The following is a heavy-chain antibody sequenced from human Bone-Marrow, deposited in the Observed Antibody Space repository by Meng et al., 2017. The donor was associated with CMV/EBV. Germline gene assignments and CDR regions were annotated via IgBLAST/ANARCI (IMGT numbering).Heavy chain of an antibody. D-gene: IGHD5-12*01. Sequence: SETLSLTCTVSGGSISSYYWSWIRQPPGKGLEWIGYIYYSGSTNYNPSLKSRVTISVDTSKNQFSLKLSSVTPADTAVYYCARSPSGYDPDYWGQGTLVTVSS. J-gene: IGHJ4*02. V-gene: IGHV4-59*01. CDR1: GGSISSYY. CDR3: ARSPSGYDPDY. CDR2: IYYSGST.